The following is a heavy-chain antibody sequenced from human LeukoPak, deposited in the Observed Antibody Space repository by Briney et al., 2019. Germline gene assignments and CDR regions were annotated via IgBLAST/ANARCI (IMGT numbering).Heavy chain of an antibody. Sequence: GGSLRLSCTASGFSFDDYAMTWVRQAPGKGLEWVAFIRSKAYGGTTEYAASVKGRFTISRDDSKSIAYLQMNSLKTEDTAVYYCTGSGIKTGPGCFAPGGQETLVPFP. V-gene: IGHV3-49*04. CDR3: TGSGIKTGPGCFAP. CDR1: GFSFDDYA. D-gene: IGHD1-14*01. CDR2: IRSKAYGGTT. J-gene: IGHJ5*02.